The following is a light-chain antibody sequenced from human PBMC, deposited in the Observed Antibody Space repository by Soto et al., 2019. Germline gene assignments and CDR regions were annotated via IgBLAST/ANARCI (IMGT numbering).Light chain of an antibody. CDR1: SSNIGAGYD. CDR2: GNS. CDR3: QSYDSSLSGSV. J-gene: IGLJ3*02. V-gene: IGLV1-40*01. Sequence: QSALTQPPSVSGAPGQRVTISYTGSSSNIGAGYDVHWYQQLPGTAPKLLIYGNSNRPSGVPDRFSGSKSGTSASLAITGLQAEDEADYHCQSYDSSLSGSVFGGGTKLTVL.